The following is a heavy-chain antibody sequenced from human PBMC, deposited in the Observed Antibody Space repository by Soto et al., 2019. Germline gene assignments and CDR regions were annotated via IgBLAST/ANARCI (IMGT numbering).Heavy chain of an antibody. V-gene: IGHV3-33*01. J-gene: IGHJ6*02. Sequence: QVQLVESGGGVVQPGRSLSLSCAASGFTFSTYGMHWVRQAPGKGLEWVAVIWFDGSRKYYADSVKGRFTISRDNSKNTLYLQMNSLRAEDTAVYHCARILDTAGMDVWGQGTTVTVSS. CDR2: IWFDGSRK. D-gene: IGHD5-18*01. CDR3: ARILDTAGMDV. CDR1: GFTFSTYG.